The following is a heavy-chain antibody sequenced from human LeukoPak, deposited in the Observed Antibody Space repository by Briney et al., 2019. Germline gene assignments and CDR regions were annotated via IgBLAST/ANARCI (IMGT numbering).Heavy chain of an antibody. CDR1: GFTFSSYG. CDR3: ARDAPFSSGWYSGRNWFDP. J-gene: IGHJ5*02. V-gene: IGHV3-30*03. Sequence: GGSLRLSCAASGFTFSSYGLHRVRQAPGKGLGWGAVILYDGSNKYYADSVKGRFTISRDNSKNTLYLQVNSLRAEDTAVHYCARDAPFSSGWYSGRNWFDPWGQGTLVTVSS. CDR2: ILYDGSNK. D-gene: IGHD6-19*01.